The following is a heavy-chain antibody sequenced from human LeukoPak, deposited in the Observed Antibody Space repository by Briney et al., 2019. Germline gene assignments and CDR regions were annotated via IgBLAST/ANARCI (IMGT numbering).Heavy chain of an antibody. V-gene: IGHV1-2*02. CDR1: GYTFTGYY. Sequence: ASVKVSCKASGYTFTGYYMHWVRQAPGHGLEWMGWINPNSSGTNYAQKFQGRVTMTRDTSISTGYMELSRLRSDDTAVYDCARDPGYYDSSGYFGYWGQGTLVTVSS. CDR3: ARDPGYYDSSGYFGY. D-gene: IGHD3-22*01. CDR2: INPNSSGT. J-gene: IGHJ4*02.